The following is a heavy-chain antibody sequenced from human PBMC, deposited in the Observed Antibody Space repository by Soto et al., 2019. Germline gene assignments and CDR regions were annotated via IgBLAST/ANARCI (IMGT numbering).Heavy chain of an antibody. CDR3: ARGTHYSGSAGYDMDV. Sequence: QVRLVQSGAEVKKPGASVKVSCKASGYIFTNYGISWVRQAPGQGLEWMGWISVYRGDTEYAQKLQGRVTMTTDTSTSTAYMELRSLSSDDTAVYYCARGTHYSGSAGYDMDVWGQGTTVTVSS. D-gene: IGHD3-10*01. CDR2: ISVYRGDT. J-gene: IGHJ6*02. V-gene: IGHV1-18*01. CDR1: GYIFTNYG.